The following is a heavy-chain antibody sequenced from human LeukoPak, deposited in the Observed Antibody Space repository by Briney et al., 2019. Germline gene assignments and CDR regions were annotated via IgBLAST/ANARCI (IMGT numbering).Heavy chain of an antibody. D-gene: IGHD3-22*01. CDR2: ISGYNGNT. J-gene: IGHJ4*02. Sequence: ASVKVSCKASDYTFTNYGISWVRQAPGQGLEWMGWISGYNGNTNYAQKFQGRVTMTTDTSTTTAYMELRSLRSDDTAVYYCARGYYYDSSGYYALGYWGQGTLVTVSS. V-gene: IGHV1-18*01. CDR3: ARGYYYDSSGYYALGY. CDR1: DYTFTNYG.